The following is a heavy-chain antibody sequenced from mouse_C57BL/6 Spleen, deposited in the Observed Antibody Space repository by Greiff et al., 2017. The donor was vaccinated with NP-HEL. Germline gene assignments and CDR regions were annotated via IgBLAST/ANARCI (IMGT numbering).Heavy chain of an antibody. D-gene: IGHD2-1*01. CDR2: IYPGDGDT. J-gene: IGHJ4*01. Sequence: QVQLQQSGAELVKPGASVKISCKASGYAFSSYWMNWVKQRPGKGLEWIGQIYPGDGDTNYNGKFKGKATLTADKSSSTAYMPLSSLTSEDSAVYCCARRGNYGYAMDYWGQGTSVTVSS. CDR3: ARRGNYGYAMDY. CDR1: GYAFSSYW. V-gene: IGHV1-80*01.